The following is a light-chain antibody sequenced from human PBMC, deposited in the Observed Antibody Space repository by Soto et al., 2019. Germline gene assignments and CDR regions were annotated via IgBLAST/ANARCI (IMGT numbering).Light chain of an antibody. CDR3: QQYNTYPLT. CDR2: DAS. V-gene: IGKV1-5*01. Sequence: DIQMTQSPSTLSASVGDRVTITCRASQTISNCLAWYQQKPGKAPKVLIYDASTLDGGVPSRFSGRRSGTDFTLTISSLQPSDFATYYCQQYNTYPLTFGGGTKVDIK. J-gene: IGKJ4*01. CDR1: QTISNC.